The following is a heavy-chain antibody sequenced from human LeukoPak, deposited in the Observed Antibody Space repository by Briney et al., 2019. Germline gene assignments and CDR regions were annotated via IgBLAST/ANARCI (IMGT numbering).Heavy chain of an antibody. Sequence: GESLKISCKDSGHSFTSYWXSWVXQMPGXGLEWMGRIDPSDSYTNYSPSFQGHVTISVDKSISTAYLQWTSLKSSDSAMYYCARRGYYYYGMDVWGQGTTVTVSS. J-gene: IGHJ6*02. CDR3: ARRGYYYYGMDV. V-gene: IGHV5-10-1*01. CDR1: GHSFTSYW. D-gene: IGHD3-10*01. CDR2: IDPSDSYT.